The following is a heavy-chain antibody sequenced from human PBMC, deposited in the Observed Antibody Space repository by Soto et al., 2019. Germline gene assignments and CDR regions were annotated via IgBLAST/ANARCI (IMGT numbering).Heavy chain of an antibody. D-gene: IGHD1-26*01. V-gene: IGHV1-3*01. J-gene: IGHJ4*02. CDR2: INAGNGNT. CDR1: GYTFTSYA. CDR3: AREFIVGG. Sequence: QVQLVQSGAEVKKPGASVKVSCKASGYTFTSYAMHWVRQAPGQRLEWMGWINAGNGNTKYSQKFQGRVTITRDTSARTAYMELSSLRSEDRGVYFCAREFIVGGWGQGTLVTVSA.